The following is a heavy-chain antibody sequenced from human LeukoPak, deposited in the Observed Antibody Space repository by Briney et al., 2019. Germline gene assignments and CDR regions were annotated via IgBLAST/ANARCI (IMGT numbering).Heavy chain of an antibody. J-gene: IGHJ6*02. CDR2: ISSSGSSI. CDR1: GFTFSSYD. V-gene: IGHV3-48*03. Sequence: GGSLRLSCAASGFTFSSYDMNWVRQAPEKGLEWVSYISSSGSSIYYADSVKGRFTISRDNAKNSLCLQMNSLRVEDTAVYYCARPPSITNPYYGLDVWGQGTTVTVSS. D-gene: IGHD3-3*01. CDR3: ARPPSITNPYYGLDV.